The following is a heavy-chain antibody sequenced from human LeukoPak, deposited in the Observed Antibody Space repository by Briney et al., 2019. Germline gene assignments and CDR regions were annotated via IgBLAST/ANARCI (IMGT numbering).Heavy chain of an antibody. CDR3: ATDGSYSSVYAFDI. Sequence: SETLSLTCAVYGGSFSGYYWSWIRQHPGKGLEWIGYIYYSGSTYYNPSLKSRVTISVDTSKNQFSLKLSSVTAADTAVYYCATDGSYSSVYAFDIWGQGTMVTVSS. D-gene: IGHD1-26*01. CDR2: IYYSGST. CDR1: GGSFSGYY. V-gene: IGHV4-31*11. J-gene: IGHJ3*02.